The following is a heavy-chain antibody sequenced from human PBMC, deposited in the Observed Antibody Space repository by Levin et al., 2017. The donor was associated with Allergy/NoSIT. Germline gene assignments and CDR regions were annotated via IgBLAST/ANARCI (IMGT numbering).Heavy chain of an antibody. CDR1: GFTFSDYY. CDR3: AREHQWFGDHQGGWFDP. V-gene: IGHV3-11*01. Sequence: LSLTCAASGFTFSDYYMSWIRQAPGKGLEWVSYISSSGSTIYYADSVKGRFTISRDNAKNSLYLQMNSLRAEDTAVYYCAREHQWFGDHQGGWFDPWGQGTLVTVSS. CDR2: ISSSGSTI. J-gene: IGHJ5*02. D-gene: IGHD3-10*01.